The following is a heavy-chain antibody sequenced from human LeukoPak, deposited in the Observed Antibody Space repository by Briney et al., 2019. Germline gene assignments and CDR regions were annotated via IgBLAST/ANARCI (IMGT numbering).Heavy chain of an antibody. D-gene: IGHD6-19*01. V-gene: IGHV3-74*01. Sequence: GGSLRLSCAASGFTFSSYWMHWVRQAPGKGLVWVSRTNSDGSSTSYADSVKGRFTISRDNAKNTLYLQMNSLRAEDTAVYYCARDRYHSSGRHNDYWGQGTLVTVSS. CDR2: TNSDGSST. CDR3: ARDRYHSSGRHNDY. J-gene: IGHJ4*02. CDR1: GFTFSSYW.